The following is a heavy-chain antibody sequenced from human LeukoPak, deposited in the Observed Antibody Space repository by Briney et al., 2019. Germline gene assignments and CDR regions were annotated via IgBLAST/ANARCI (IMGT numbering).Heavy chain of an antibody. CDR2: ISSTSSHI. CDR3: ARGLDY. CDR1: GFTFSSFS. V-gene: IGHV3-21*05. Sequence: PGGSLRLSCAASGFTFSSFSMNWVRQAPGKGLEWVSYISSTSSHIYYADSVKGRFTVSRDNAKNTLYLQMNSLRAEDTAVYYCARGLDYWGQGTLVTVSS. J-gene: IGHJ4*02.